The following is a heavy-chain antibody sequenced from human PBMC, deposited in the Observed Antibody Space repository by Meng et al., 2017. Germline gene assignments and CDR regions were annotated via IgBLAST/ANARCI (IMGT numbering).Heavy chain of an antibody. CDR2: ISGSGGST. Sequence: GGSLRLSCAASGFTFSSYAMSWVRQAPGKGLEWVSAISGSGGSTYYADSVKGRFTISRDNSKNMLYLQMNSLRAEDTAVYYCAKDLTAMDLVFDYWGQGTLVTVSS. CDR1: GFTFSSYA. V-gene: IGHV3-23*01. D-gene: IGHD5-18*01. CDR3: AKDLTAMDLVFDY. J-gene: IGHJ4*02.